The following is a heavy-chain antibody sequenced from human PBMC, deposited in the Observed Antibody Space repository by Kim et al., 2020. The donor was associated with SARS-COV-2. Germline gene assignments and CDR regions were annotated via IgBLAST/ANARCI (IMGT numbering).Heavy chain of an antibody. CDR3: ARLGDYEVYYYYYYGMDV. V-gene: IGHV5-10-1*01. J-gene: IGHJ6*02. Sequence: GESLKISCKGSGFSFTSYWISWVRQMPGKGLEWMGRIDPSDSYTNYSPSFQGHVTISADKSISTAYLQWSSLKASDTAMYYCARLGDYEVYYYYYYGMDVWGQGTTVTVSS. CDR1: GFSFTSYW. D-gene: IGHD2-21*01. CDR2: IDPSDSYT.